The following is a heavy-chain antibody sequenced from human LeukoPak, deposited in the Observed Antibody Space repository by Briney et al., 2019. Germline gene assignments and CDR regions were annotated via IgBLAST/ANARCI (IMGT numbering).Heavy chain of an antibody. CDR1: GYTFTSYG. V-gene: IGHV1-18*01. J-gene: IGHJ4*02. D-gene: IGHD3-22*01. CDR2: ISAYKGKT. CDR3: AREYDSSGYYSDYFDY. Sequence: ASVKVACKASGYTFTSYGISWVRQAPGQGLEWMGWISAYKGKTNYAQKLQGRVTMTTDTSTSTAYMELRSLRSEDTAVYYCAREYDSSGYYSDYFDYWGQGTLVTVSS.